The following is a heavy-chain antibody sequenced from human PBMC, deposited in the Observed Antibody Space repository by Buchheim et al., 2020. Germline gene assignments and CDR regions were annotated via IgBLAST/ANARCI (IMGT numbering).Heavy chain of an antibody. CDR3: AGFIAARRFYYYYGMDV. CDR2: ISSSGSTI. J-gene: IGHJ6*02. V-gene: IGHV3-48*03. D-gene: IGHD6-6*01. CDR1: GFTFSSYE. Sequence: EVQLVESGGGLVQPGGSLRLSCAASGFTFSSYEMNWVRQAPGKGLEWVSYISSSGSTIYYADSVKGRFTISRDNAKNSLYLQMNSLRAEDTAVYYCAGFIAARRFYYYYGMDVWGQGTT.